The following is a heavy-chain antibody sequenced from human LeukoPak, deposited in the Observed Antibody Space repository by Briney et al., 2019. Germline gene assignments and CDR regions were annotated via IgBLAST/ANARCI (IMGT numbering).Heavy chain of an antibody. CDR3: ARSRSRGRRYYYGMDV. V-gene: IGHV3-33*01. Sequence: GGSLRLSCAASGFTFSSYGMHWVRQAPGKGLEWVAVIWYDGSNKYYADSVKGRFTISRDNSKNTLYLQMNSLRAEDTAVYYCARSRSRGRRYYYGMDVWGQGTTVTVSS. J-gene: IGHJ6*02. CDR1: GFTFSSYG. CDR2: IWYDGSNK.